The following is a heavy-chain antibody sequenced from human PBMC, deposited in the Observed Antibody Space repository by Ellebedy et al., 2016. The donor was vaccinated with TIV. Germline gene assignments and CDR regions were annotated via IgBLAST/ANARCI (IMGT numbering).Heavy chain of an antibody. CDR1: GYTFTGYY. Sequence: ASVKVSXXASGYTFTGYYMHWVRQAPGQGLEWMGWINPNSGGTNYAQKFQGRVTMTRNTSISTAYMELSSLRSEDTAVYYCARGTGYYYYMDVWGKGTTVTVSS. V-gene: IGHV1-2*02. J-gene: IGHJ6*03. CDR3: ARGTGYYYYMDV. CDR2: INPNSGGT.